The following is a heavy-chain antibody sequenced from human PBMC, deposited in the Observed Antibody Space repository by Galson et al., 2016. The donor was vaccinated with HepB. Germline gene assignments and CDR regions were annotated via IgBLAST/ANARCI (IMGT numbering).Heavy chain of an antibody. J-gene: IGHJ3*02. V-gene: IGHV3-33*01. D-gene: IGHD5-12*01. CDR3: ARKYSGYDFYDASDI. CDR2: IWYDGSNK. CDR1: GFTSSSYG. Sequence: SLRLSCAASGFTSSSYGMHRVRQAPGKGLEWVAVIWYDGSNKYYADSVKGRFTISRDNSKNTLYLQMNSLRAEDTAVYYCARKYSGYDFYDASDIWGQGTMVTVSS.